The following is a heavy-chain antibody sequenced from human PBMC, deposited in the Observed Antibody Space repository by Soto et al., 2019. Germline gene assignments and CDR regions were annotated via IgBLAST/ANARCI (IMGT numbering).Heavy chain of an antibody. V-gene: IGHV3-11*01. D-gene: IGHD6-19*01. CDR1: GFTFSDYY. CDR3: ARDKNGWIDY. J-gene: IGHJ4*02. Sequence: QVPLVESGGGLVKPGGSLTLSCAASGFTFSDYYMSWIRQAPGKGLEWLSYISTGGDTIHYTDSVKGRFTISRDNAKNSLYLEMNSLRAEDTAVYYCARDKNGWIDYWGQGTLVTVSS. CDR2: ISTGGDTI.